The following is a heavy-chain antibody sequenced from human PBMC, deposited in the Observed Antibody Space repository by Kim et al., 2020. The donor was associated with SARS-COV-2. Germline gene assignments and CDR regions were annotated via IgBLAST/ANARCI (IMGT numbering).Heavy chain of an antibody. D-gene: IGHD4-17*01. CDR1: GGSFSGYY. J-gene: IGHJ3*02. CDR3: VRGLTTVTTNAFDI. CDR2: INHSGST. Sequence: SETLSLTCAVYGGSFSGYYWSWIRQPPGKGLEWIGEINHSGSTNYNPSLKSRVTISVDTSKNQFSLKLSSVTAADTAVYYCVRGLTTVTTNAFDIWGQGT. V-gene: IGHV4-34*01.